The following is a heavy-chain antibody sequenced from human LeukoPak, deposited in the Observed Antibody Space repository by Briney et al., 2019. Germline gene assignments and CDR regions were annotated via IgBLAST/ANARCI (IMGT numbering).Heavy chain of an antibody. CDR1: GFTFSSYA. CDR2: ISSSGGGT. V-gene: IGHV3-23*01. J-gene: IGHJ4*02. CDR3: AKDRGNYYFDF. D-gene: IGHD3-10*01. Sequence: GGSLRLSCAASGFTFSSYAMNWVRQAPGKGLEWVSAISSSGGGTYYSDSVKGRFTISRYNSKDTLYLQLNSLRDEDTAVYFCAKDRGNYYFDFWGLGTLVIVSS.